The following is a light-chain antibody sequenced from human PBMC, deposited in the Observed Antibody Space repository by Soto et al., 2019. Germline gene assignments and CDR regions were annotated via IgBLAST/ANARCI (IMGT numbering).Light chain of an antibody. Sequence: QSALTQPPSASGSPGQSVTISCTGTKNDIGVYDFVSWYQHHPCKAPRLIIYEVVQRPSGVPDRFSGSKSGNTASLTVSGVQAADEADYFCKSYAGSNTYVCGSGTKLTVL. CDR3: KSYAGSNTYV. CDR2: EVV. V-gene: IGLV2-8*01. J-gene: IGLJ1*01. CDR1: KNDIGVYDF.